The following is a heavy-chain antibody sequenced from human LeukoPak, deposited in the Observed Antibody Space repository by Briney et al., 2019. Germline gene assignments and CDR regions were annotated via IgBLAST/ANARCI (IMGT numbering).Heavy chain of an antibody. CDR2: IYYSGST. Sequence: SETLSLTCTVSGGSISSYYWSWIRQPPGKGLEWIGYIYYSGSTNYNPSLKSRVTISVDTSKNQFSLKLSSVTAADTAVYYCARDPGERITIFGVVTPGGMDVWGQGTTVTVSS. CDR3: ARDPGERITIFGVVTPGGMDV. CDR1: GGSISSYY. J-gene: IGHJ6*02. V-gene: IGHV4-59*01. D-gene: IGHD3-3*01.